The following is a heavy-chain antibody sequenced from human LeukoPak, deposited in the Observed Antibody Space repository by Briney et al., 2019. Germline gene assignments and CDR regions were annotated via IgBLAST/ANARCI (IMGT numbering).Heavy chain of an antibody. V-gene: IGHV4-30-2*01. CDR1: GDSVSSGGYS. D-gene: IGHD3-9*01. CDR3: ARLRHYDILTGYPTYYFDS. J-gene: IGHJ4*02. CDR2: IYHNGST. Sequence: PSETLSLTCAVSGDSVSSGGYSWSWIRQPPGKGLEWVGCIYHNGSTYYNPSLESRVTISKDRSKNQFSLNLSSVTAADTAVYYCARLRHYDILTGYPTYYFDSWGQGTLVVVSS.